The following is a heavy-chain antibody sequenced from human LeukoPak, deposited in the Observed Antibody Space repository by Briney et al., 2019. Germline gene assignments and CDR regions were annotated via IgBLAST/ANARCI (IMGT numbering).Heavy chain of an antibody. CDR2: MNQDGSEI. CDR1: GFTFSRYW. D-gene: IGHD2-2*01. Sequence: GGSLRLSCVGSGFTFSRYWLNWVRQAPGKGLEWVANMNQDGSEIYYLDSVKGRFTISRDNSKNTLYLQMNSLRAEDTAVYYCARVICSSTSCYGDYYGMDVWGQGTTVTVSS. V-gene: IGHV3-7*01. J-gene: IGHJ6*02. CDR3: ARVICSSTSCYGDYYGMDV.